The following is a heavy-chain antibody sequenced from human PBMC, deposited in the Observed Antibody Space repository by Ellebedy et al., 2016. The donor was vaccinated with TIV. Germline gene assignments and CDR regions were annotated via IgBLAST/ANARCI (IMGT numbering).Heavy chain of an antibody. Sequence: PGGSPRLSCAASGFSLSNYWMHWVRRAPGKGLVWVSRIHSDGSSTHYADSVKGRFTVSRDNARNTVYLQMNSLRAEDTAVYYCAGDGPPRYWGQGTLVTVSS. J-gene: IGHJ4*02. V-gene: IGHV3-74*01. CDR2: IHSDGSST. CDR1: GFSLSNYW. CDR3: AGDGPPRY.